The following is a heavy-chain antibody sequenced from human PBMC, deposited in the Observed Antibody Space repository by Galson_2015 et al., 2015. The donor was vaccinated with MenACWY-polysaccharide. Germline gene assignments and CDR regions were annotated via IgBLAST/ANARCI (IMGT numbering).Heavy chain of an antibody. J-gene: IGHJ6*03. Sequence: CAISGDSVSSDSAAWNWIRESPSRDLEWLGRTYYRSKWNNDYAVSVKGRITITPDTSNNQVSLQLLSVTPEDTGIYFCAREPTQLPSPYSYYFLMDVWGKGTAVIVSS. CDR2: TYYRSKWNN. D-gene: IGHD1-7*01. CDR1: GDSVSSDSAA. V-gene: IGHV6-1*01. CDR3: AREPTQLPSPYSYYFLMDV.